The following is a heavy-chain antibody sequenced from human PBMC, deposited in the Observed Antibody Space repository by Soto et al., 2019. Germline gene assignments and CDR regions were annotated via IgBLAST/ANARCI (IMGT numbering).Heavy chain of an antibody. CDR1: GFTFSSYG. CDR2: IWYDGSNK. D-gene: IGHD1-26*01. Sequence: SLRLSCAASGFTFSSYGMHWVRQAPGKGLEWVAVIWYDGSNKYYADSVKGRFTISRDNSKNTLYLQMNSLRAEDTAVYYCARGSAFIGLDYWGQGTPVTVSS. J-gene: IGHJ4*02. V-gene: IGHV3-33*01. CDR3: ARGSAFIGLDY.